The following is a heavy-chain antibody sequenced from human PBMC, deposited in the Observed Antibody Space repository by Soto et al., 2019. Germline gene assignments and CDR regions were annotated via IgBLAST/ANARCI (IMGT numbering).Heavy chain of an antibody. CDR1: TYVISSGFF. CDR3: ARYTNSLDP. D-gene: IGHD1-1*01. Sequence: SEALSLTCSVSTYVISSGFFWGWIRQPPGKGLEWVGSPFHAGDTYYNPSLKSRITMSVDTSRNRFSLKLTPPTAADTAVYDCARYTNSLDPWGQGTRVTVSS. J-gene: IGHJ5*02. V-gene: IGHV4-38-2*01. CDR2: PFHAGDT.